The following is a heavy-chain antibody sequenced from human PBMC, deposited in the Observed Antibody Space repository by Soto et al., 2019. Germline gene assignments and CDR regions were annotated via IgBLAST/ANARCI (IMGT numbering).Heavy chain of an antibody. J-gene: IGHJ6*02. CDR2: IYPVDSDT. D-gene: IGHD3-10*01. Sequence: EVQLVQSGAEVKKPGESLKISCQGSGYKFSSYWIGWVRQMPGKGLEWIGIIYPVDSDTKYSPSFQGQVTISADKSINTAYLQWSSLEASDTATYYCASRRVWGVEPSADYYYYAMDAWGQGTTVIVSS. CDR3: ASRRVWGVEPSADYYYYAMDA. V-gene: IGHV5-51*01. CDR1: GYKFSSYW.